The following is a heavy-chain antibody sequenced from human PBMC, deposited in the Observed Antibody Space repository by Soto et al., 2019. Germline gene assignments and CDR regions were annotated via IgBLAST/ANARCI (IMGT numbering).Heavy chain of an antibody. D-gene: IGHD3-22*01. V-gene: IGHV3-23*01. J-gene: IGHJ4*02. CDR3: ARGGSYYDSSGYYFPYYFDY. Sequence: PGGSLRLSCAASGFTFSSYAMSWVRQAPGKGLEWVSAISGSGGSTYYADSVKGRFTISRDNSKNTLYLQMNSLRAEDTAVYYCARGGSYYDSSGYYFPYYFDYWGQGTLVTVSS. CDR1: GFTFSSYA. CDR2: ISGSGGST.